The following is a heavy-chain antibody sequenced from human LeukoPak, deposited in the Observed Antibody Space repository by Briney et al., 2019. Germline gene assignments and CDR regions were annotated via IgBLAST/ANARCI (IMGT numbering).Heavy chain of an antibody. CDR3: ARHRAEMATITADAFDI. CDR2: IYTTGST. V-gene: IGHV4-4*09. J-gene: IGHJ3*02. Sequence: KPSETLSLTCTVSGSSIGTYSWSWIRQPPGKGLEWVGYIYTTGSTHYNPSLKSRVTMSLDTSKNQLSLRLSSVTAADTAVFYCARHRAEMATITADAFDIWGQGTMVTVSS. D-gene: IGHD5-24*01. CDR1: GSSIGTYS.